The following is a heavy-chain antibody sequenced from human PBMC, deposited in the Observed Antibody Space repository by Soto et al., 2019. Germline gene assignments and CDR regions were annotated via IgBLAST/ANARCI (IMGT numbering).Heavy chain of an antibody. CDR1: GFTFRKFW. J-gene: IGHJ1*01. V-gene: IGHV3-74*01. CDR3: XXXDXTNDVCLEAAVTVGGALES. D-gene: IGHD1-1*01. CDR2: ISSDGTTT. Sequence: EVQLVQSGGGLTQPGKSLRLSCAASGFTFRKFWMHWVRQVPGKGPVWVSYISSDGTTTDYADSVKGRFTISRDNAKXXXXXXXXXXXXXXXXXXXXXXXDXTNDVCLEAAVTVGGALESWGQGTLVTVSS.